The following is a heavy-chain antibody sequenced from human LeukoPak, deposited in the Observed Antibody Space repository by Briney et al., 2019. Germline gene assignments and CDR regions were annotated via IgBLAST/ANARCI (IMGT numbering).Heavy chain of an antibody. D-gene: IGHD1-1*01. CDR1: GYTFTSYY. V-gene: IGHV1-46*01. J-gene: IGHJ5*02. CDR2: INPSRGST. CDR3: ARGVQLERRYYNWFDP. Sequence: ASVKVSCKAFGYTFTSYYIHWVRQAPGQGLEWMGMINPSRGSTSYAQKFQGGLTMTRDTSTSTVYMELSSLRSEDTAVYYCARGVQLERRYYNWFDPWGQGTLVTVSS.